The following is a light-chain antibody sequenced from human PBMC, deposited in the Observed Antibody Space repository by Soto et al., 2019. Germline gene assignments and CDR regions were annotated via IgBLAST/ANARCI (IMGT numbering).Light chain of an antibody. CDR2: EVT. J-gene: IGLJ1*01. CDR3: VSYTDTDTLV. Sequence: QSVLSPPSSLSGSRGQSIIISCVGRNTDVGQDKSVSWYQQGPGKAPKLLIFEVTNRPSGVSNRFSGSRSGNTASLTISGLQPDDEGDYFCVSYTDTDTLVFGTGTKVTVL. V-gene: IGLV2-14*01. CDR1: NTDVGQDKS.